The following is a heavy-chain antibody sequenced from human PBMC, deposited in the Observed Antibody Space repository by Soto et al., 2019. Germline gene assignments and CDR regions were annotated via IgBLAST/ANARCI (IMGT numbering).Heavy chain of an antibody. D-gene: IGHD3-22*01. J-gene: IGHJ4*02. CDR3: ARAAYYYESSGYYPGDY. CDR1: GYTFTRYG. CDR2: ISADNGNT. Sequence: GASMKVSCKASGYTFTRYGISWVRQAPGQGLEWMGWISADNGNTNFAQKFQGRVTITRDTSTSTVYMEVSSLRSEDTAVYYCARAAYYYESSGYYPGDYWGQGTLVTVSS. V-gene: IGHV1-18*01.